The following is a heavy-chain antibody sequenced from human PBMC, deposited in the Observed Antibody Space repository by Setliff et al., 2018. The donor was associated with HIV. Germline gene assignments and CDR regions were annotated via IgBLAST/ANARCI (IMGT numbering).Heavy chain of an antibody. CDR1: GGSISSYY. V-gene: IGHV4-4*09. D-gene: IGHD3-22*01. CDR2: IYTSGST. CDR3: ARGLSFYDPGGFDY. Sequence: SETLSLTCTVSGGSISSYYWSWIRQPPGKGLEWIGYIYTSGSTNYNPSLKSRVTISVDTSKNKFSLKLSSVTAADTAVYYCARGLSFYDPGGFDYWGQGTLVTVSS. J-gene: IGHJ4*02.